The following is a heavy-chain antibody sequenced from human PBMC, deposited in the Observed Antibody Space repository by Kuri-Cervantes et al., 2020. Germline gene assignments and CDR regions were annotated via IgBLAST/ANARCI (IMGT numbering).Heavy chain of an antibody. CDR1: GFTFNTYD. D-gene: IGHD6-13*01. V-gene: IGHV3-21*01. J-gene: IGHJ3*02. CDR2: ITSDSYYI. Sequence: GGSLRLSCTASGFTFNTYDMNWVRQAPGKGLEWVSSITSDSYYIYYADSVKGRFTISRDNAKNSLYLQMNSLRAEDTAVYYCARDDRIAAAGNDAFDIWGQGTMVTVSS. CDR3: ARDDRIAAAGNDAFDI.